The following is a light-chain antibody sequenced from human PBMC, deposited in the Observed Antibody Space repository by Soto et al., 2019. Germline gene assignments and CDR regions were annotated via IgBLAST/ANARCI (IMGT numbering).Light chain of an antibody. Sequence: QSVLTQPASVSGSPGQSITISCTRTSSDVGGYDYVSWYQLHPGKAPKLMVFEVSNRPSGVSYRFSGSKSGSTASLTISGLQAEDEADYYCSSYTDTNTYVFGSGTKVTVL. J-gene: IGLJ1*01. CDR1: SSDVGGYDY. CDR2: EVS. CDR3: SSYTDTNTYV. V-gene: IGLV2-14*01.